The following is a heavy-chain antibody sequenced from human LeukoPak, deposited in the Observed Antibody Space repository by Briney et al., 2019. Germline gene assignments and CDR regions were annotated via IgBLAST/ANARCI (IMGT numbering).Heavy chain of an antibody. CDR3: AKVHLRIEIYAFDV. D-gene: IGHD1-26*01. CDR1: GFTFDDYG. V-gene: IGHV3-20*04. J-gene: IGHJ3*01. Sequence: GGSLRLSCAASGFTFDDYGMSWVRQAPGKGLEWVSGINWNGGSTGYADSVKGRFTISRDNSKNTLFLQMNSLRVEDTAVYYCAKVHLRIEIYAFDVWGQGTMVTVSS. CDR2: INWNGGST.